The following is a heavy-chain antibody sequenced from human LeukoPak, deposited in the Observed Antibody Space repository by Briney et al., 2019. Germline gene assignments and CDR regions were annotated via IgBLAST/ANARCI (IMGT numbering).Heavy chain of an antibody. CDR1: GGSISSSSYY. J-gene: IGHJ4*02. D-gene: IGHD3-3*01. CDR2: IYTSGST. CDR3: ARDNSSGDFWSGYYVDY. Sequence: SETLSLTCTVSGGSISSSSYYWGWIRQPPGKGLEWIGSIYTSGSTNYNPSLKSRVTISVDTSKNQFSLKLSSVTAADTAVYYCARDNSSGDFWSGYYVDYWGQGTLVTVSS. V-gene: IGHV4-39*07.